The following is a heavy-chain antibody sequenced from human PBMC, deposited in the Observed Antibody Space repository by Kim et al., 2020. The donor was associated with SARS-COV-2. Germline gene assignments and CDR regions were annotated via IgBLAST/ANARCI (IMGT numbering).Heavy chain of an antibody. V-gene: IGHV3-7*03. Sequence: GGSLRLSCAASGFTFSSYWMSWVRQAPGKGLEWVANIKQDGSEKYYVDSVKGRFTISRDNAKNSLYLQMNSLRAEDTAVCYCARDSIAVAGTDYYYGMDVWGQGTTVTVSS. CDR2: IKQDGSEK. CDR1: GFTFSSYW. D-gene: IGHD6-19*01. J-gene: IGHJ6*02. CDR3: ARDSIAVAGTDYYYGMDV.